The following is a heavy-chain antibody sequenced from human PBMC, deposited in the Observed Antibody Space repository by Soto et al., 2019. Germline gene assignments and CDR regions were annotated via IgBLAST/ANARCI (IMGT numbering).Heavy chain of an antibody. J-gene: IGHJ4*02. D-gene: IGHD5-18*01. V-gene: IGHV3-30*18. Sequence: QVQLVESGGGVVQPGRSLRLSCAASGFTFSSYGMHWVRQAPGKGLEWVAVISYDGSNKYYADSVKGRFTISRDNSKNTLYLQMNSLRAEDTAVYYCAKDLFSYGYLGAYWGQGTLVTVSS. CDR2: ISYDGSNK. CDR1: GFTFSSYG. CDR3: AKDLFSYGYLGAY.